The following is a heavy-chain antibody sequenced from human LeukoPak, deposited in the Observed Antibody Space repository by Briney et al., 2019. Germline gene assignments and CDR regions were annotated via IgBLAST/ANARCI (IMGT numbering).Heavy chain of an antibody. CDR2: IIPIFGTA. V-gene: IGHV1-69*13. D-gene: IGHD6-13*01. J-gene: IGHJ6*03. CDR1: GGTFSSYA. Sequence: GASVKVSCKASGGTFSSYAISWVRQAPGQGLEWMGGIIPIFGTANYAQKFQGRVTITADESTSTAYMELSSLRSEDTAVYYCARANRAAGSYYYYMDVWGKGTTVTVSS. CDR3: ARANRAAGSYYYYMDV.